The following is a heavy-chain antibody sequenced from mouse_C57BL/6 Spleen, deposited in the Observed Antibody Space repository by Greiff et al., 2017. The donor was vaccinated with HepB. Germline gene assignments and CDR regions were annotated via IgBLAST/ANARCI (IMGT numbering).Heavy chain of an antibody. CDR3: ARPTITTAFDY. D-gene: IGHD1-2*01. Sequence: VQLQQPGAELVKPGASVKLSCKASGYTFTSYWMHWVKQRPGQGLEWIGMIHPNSGSTNYNEKFKSKATLTVDKSSSTAYMQLSSLTSEDSAVYYCARPTITTAFDYWGQGTTLTVSS. CDR1: GYTFTSYW. V-gene: IGHV1-64*01. J-gene: IGHJ2*01. CDR2: IHPNSGST.